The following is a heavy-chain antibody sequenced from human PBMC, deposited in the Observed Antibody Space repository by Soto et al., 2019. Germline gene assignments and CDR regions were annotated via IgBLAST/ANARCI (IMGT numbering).Heavy chain of an antibody. CDR2: MNPNSGNT. CDR3: ARERTGXXXMDV. J-gene: IGHJ6*02. CDR1: XXXFTSXD. V-gene: IGHV1-8*01. Sequence: QVQLVQSGAEVKKPGXXVKVXCXAXXXXFTSXDIXWVRQATGQGLEWMGWMNPNSGNTGYAQKFQGRVTMTRNTSISTAYMELSSLRSEDTAVYYCARERTGXXXMDVWGQGTTVTVSS.